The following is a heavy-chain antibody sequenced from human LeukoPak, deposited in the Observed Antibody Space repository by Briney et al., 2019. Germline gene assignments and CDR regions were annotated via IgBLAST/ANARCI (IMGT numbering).Heavy chain of an antibody. CDR1: GYSFTNFW. J-gene: IGHJ3*02. D-gene: IGHD7-27*01. CDR2: IYPDDSDT. Sequence: GESLKISCKGSGYSFTNFWIGWVRQMPGKGLEWMGIIYPDDSDTLYSPSFKGQVTISADKSINTAYLQWSSLKASDTAMYYCARPQDFGLTGMNAFDIWGQGTMVTVSS. CDR3: ARPQDFGLTGMNAFDI. V-gene: IGHV5-51*01.